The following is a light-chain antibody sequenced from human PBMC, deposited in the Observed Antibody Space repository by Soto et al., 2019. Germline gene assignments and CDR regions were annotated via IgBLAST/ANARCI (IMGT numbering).Light chain of an antibody. CDR1: QSVSSN. J-gene: IGKJ2*01. V-gene: IGKV3-15*01. Sequence: EIVMTQSPATLSVSPGERATLSCRASQSVSSNLAWYQQKPGQAPRLLIYGASTRATGIPARFSGSGSETEFTLTISSLQSEDFAVYYCQQYITWNTFGQGTKLEIK. CDR3: QQYITWNT. CDR2: GAS.